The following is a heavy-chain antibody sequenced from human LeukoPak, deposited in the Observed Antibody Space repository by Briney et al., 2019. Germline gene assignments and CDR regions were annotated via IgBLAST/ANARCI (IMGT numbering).Heavy chain of an antibody. CDR1: GFTFSSYA. J-gene: IGHJ4*02. V-gene: IGHV3-30-3*01. D-gene: IGHD3-22*01. Sequence: GRSLRLSCAASGFTFSSYAMHWVRQAPGKGLEWVAVISYDGSNKYYADSVKGRFTISRDNSKNTLYLQMNSLRAEDTAVYYCARDLDYYDSSGYYPRLDYWGQGTLVTVSS. CDR3: ARDLDYYDSSGYYPRLDY. CDR2: ISYDGSNK.